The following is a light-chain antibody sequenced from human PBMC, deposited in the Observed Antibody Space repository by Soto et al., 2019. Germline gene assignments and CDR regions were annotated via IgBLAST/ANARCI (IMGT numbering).Light chain of an antibody. J-gene: IGKJ4*01. CDR2: GAS. V-gene: IGKV1-12*01. CDR1: QGISTW. Sequence: DIQMAQSPSSVSASVGDRVTITCRASQGISTWLAWYQQKPGKAPKLLIYGASNLQSGVQSRISGSGSGTDFTLTLHSLRPEDFATYYCLQTNIFPRTFGGGTKVEI. CDR3: LQTNIFPRT.